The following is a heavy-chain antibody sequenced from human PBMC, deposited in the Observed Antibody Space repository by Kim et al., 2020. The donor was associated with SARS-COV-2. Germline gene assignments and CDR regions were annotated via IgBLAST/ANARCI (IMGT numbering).Heavy chain of an antibody. CDR3: AADPDYNGFSYFDD. Sequence: GGSLRLSCAASGFTFSSYWMHWVRQVPGKGLVWVSRISGDGRSTTYADSVKGRFTISRDNAKNTLYLQMNSLRAEDTAVYHCAADPDYNGFSYFDDWGQGTLVTVSS. CDR1: GFTFSSYW. D-gene: IGHD3-10*01. V-gene: IGHV3-74*01. CDR2: ISGDGRST. J-gene: IGHJ4*02.